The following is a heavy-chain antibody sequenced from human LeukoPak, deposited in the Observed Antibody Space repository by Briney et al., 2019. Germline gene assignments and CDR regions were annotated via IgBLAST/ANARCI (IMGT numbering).Heavy chain of an antibody. J-gene: IGHJ5*02. CDR3: AKGGGIAVAGTGWSNWFDP. CDR1: GFTFSSYW. V-gene: IGHV3-23*01. D-gene: IGHD6-19*01. Sequence: GGSLRLSCAASGFTFSSYWMHWVRQVPGKGLEWVSAISGSGGSTYYADSVKGRFTISRDNSKNTLYLQMNSLRAEDTAVYYCAKGGGIAVAGTGWSNWFDPWGQGTLVTVSS. CDR2: ISGSGGST.